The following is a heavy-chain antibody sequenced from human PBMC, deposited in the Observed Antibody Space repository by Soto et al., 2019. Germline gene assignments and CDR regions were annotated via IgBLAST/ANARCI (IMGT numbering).Heavy chain of an antibody. V-gene: IGHV3-33*01. J-gene: IGHJ4*02. CDR3: ARDNRYYGSGSIDY. D-gene: IGHD3-10*01. CDR1: GFSFSTYG. Sequence: QVQLVESGGGVVQPGRSLRLSCAASGFSFSTYGMHWARQAPGKGLEWVAVKWYDGTSKNYAASVKGRFSISRDNSKNTLYLQMNSLRGEDTAVYYCARDNRYYGSGSIDYWGQGTLVTVSS. CDR2: KWYDGTSK.